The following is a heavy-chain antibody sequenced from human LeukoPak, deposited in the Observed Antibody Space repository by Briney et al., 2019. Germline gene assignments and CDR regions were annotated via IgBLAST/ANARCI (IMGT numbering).Heavy chain of an antibody. CDR3: AKGLTGYSSSWYFQH. CDR2: IYSGGST. Sequence: GGSLRLSCAASGFTVSSNYMGWVRQAPGKGLEWVSVIYSGGSTYYADSVKGRFTISRDNSKNTLYLQMNSLRAEDTAVYYCAKGLTGYSSSWYFQHWGQGTLVTVSS. CDR1: GFTVSSNY. V-gene: IGHV3-53*01. D-gene: IGHD6-13*01. J-gene: IGHJ1*01.